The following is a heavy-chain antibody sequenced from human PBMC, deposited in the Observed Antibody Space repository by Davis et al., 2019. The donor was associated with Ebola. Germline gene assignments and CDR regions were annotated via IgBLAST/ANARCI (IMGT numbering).Heavy chain of an antibody. CDR2: INPSGGST. Sequence: ASVKVSCKSSGYTFTGYYMHWVRRAPGQGLQWMGIINPSGGSTTYAERLQGRVTMTRDTSTSTVYMELSSLRTEDTAVYYCARDLGNSEVYWGQGTLVTVSS. V-gene: IGHV1-46*01. D-gene: IGHD4-23*01. J-gene: IGHJ4*02. CDR3: ARDLGNSEVY. CDR1: GYTFTGYY.